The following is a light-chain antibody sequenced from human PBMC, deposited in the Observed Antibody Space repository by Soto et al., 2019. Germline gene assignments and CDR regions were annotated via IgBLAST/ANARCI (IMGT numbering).Light chain of an antibody. V-gene: IGKV3-20*01. J-gene: IGKJ5*01. CDR3: QQYGNSPSIT. Sequence: EIVLTQSPGTLSLSPGERATLSCRASQSLSKNYLAWYQQKPGQAPRLLIFDASTRATGIPDRFSGSGSGTYFTLTISRLEPEDFAVYHCQQYGNSPSITFGQGTRLEIK. CDR1: QSLSKNY. CDR2: DAS.